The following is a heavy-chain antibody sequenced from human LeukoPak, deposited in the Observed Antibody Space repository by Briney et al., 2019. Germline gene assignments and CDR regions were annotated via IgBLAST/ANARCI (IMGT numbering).Heavy chain of an antibody. D-gene: IGHD2-2*01. V-gene: IGHV1-46*01. J-gene: IGHJ3*02. CDR2: INPSGGSI. CDR3: AREDGCSSTSCYEAFDI. Sequence: ASVKVSCKASGYTFTSYYMHWVRQAPGQGLEWMGIINPSGGSISYAQKFQGRVTITRDTSTSTVYMELSSLRSEDTAVYYCAREDGCSSTSCYEAFDIWGQGTMVTVSS. CDR1: GYTFTSYY.